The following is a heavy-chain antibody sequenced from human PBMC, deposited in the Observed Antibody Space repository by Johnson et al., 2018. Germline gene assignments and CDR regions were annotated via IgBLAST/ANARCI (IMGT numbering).Heavy chain of an antibody. J-gene: IGHJ3*02. D-gene: IGHD3-10*01. CDR1: GFTVSSNC. V-gene: IGHV3-66*01. CDR3: ARDSNDSGYADAFDI. CDR2: IYNDGST. Sequence: VQLVQSGGGLVQPGGSLRLSCVASGFTVSSNCMSWVRQAPGKGLEWVSVIYNDGSTYYTDPVKGRFPISRDNAKNTLYLQMNSLRAEDTAVYNCARDSNDSGYADAFDIWGQGTMVTVSS.